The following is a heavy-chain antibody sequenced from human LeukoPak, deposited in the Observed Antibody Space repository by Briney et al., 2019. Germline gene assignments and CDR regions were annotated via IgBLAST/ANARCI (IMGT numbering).Heavy chain of an antibody. V-gene: IGHV4-39*01. CDR3: ARHAKGRFLEFFDY. CDR1: GGSISSSSYY. D-gene: IGHD3-3*01. CDR2: IYYSGST. J-gene: IGHJ4*02. Sequence: ASETLSLTCTVSGGSISSSSYYWGWIRQPPGEGLEWIGSIYYSGSTYYNPSLKSRVTISVDTSKNQFSLKLSSVTAADTAVYYCARHAKGRFLEFFDYWGQGTLVTVSS.